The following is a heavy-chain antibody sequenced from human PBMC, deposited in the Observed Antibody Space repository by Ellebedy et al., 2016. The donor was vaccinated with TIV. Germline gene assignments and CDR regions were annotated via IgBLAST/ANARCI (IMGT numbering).Heavy chain of an antibody. CDR2: ISSSSSYI. V-gene: IGHV3-21*01. CDR3: ARDPATYFDY. Sequence: GESLKISXAASGFTFSSYSMNWVRQAPGKGLEWVSSISSSSSYIYYADSVKGRFTISRDNAKNSLYLQMNSLRAEDTAVYYCARDPATYFDYWGQGTLVTVSS. D-gene: IGHD1-26*01. J-gene: IGHJ4*02. CDR1: GFTFSSYS.